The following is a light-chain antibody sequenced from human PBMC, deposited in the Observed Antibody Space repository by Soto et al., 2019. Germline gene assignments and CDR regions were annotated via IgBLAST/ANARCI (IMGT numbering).Light chain of an antibody. V-gene: IGLV2-14*01. CDR3: NSYTSGSTHV. CDR2: EVG. J-gene: IGLJ1*01. Sequence: QSVLTHPASVSGSPGQSITISCTGSSSDVGGHNHVSWYQQHPGKAPKLIIYEVGNRPSGVSNRFSGSKSGNTASLTISGFQSEDEADYYCNSYTSGSTHVFGTGTKVAVL. CDR1: SSDVGGHNH.